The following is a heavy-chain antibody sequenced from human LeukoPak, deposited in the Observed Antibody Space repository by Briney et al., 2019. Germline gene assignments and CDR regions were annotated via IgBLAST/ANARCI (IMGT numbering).Heavy chain of an antibody. D-gene: IGHD3-3*01. CDR1: GYTFTSYA. V-gene: IGHV1-3*01. CDR2: ISAGNGNT. CDR3: ARAPTSSITIFGVVPDWFDL. Sequence: ASVKVSCKASGYTFTSYAIHWVRQAPGQRLEWMGWISAGNGNTKYSQNFQGRVTITADESTSTAYMELSSLRSEDTAVYYCARAPTSSITIFGVVPDWFDLWGQGTPVTVSS. J-gene: IGHJ5*02.